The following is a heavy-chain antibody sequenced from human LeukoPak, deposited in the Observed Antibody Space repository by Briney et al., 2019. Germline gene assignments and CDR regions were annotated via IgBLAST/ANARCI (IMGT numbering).Heavy chain of an antibody. Sequence: GGSLRLSCAASGFTFSSYSMNWVRQAPGKGLEWVSVISGSDSSTYYADSVKGRSTISRDNAKNSLYLQMNSLRAEDTAVYYCAELGITMIGGVWGKGTTVTTSS. CDR1: GFTFSSYS. CDR3: AELGITMIGGV. CDR2: ISGSDSST. D-gene: IGHD3-10*02. V-gene: IGHV3-21*04. J-gene: IGHJ6*04.